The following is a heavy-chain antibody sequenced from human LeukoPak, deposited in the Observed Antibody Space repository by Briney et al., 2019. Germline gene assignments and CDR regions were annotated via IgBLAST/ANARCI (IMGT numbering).Heavy chain of an antibody. D-gene: IGHD6-13*01. CDR3: APLAAALFNGMDV. V-gene: IGHV1-69*13. Sequence: ASVKVSCKASGGTFSSYAISWVRQAPGQGLEWMGGIIPIFGTANYAQKFQGSVTITADESTSTAYMELSSLRSEDTAVYYCAPLAAALFNGMDVWGQGTTVTVSS. J-gene: IGHJ6*02. CDR2: IIPIFGTA. CDR1: GGTFSSYA.